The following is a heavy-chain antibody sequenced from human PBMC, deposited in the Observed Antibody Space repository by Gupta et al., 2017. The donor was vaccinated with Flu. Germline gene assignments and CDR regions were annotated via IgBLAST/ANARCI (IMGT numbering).Heavy chain of an antibody. CDR1: GGSISGSHYY. CDR3: XTEDREGYNKIDY. Sequence: QLPLPESGPRLVKPSETLSLTCSVSGGSISGSHYYWGWVRQPPGKGLEWIATIQYTGTTYYNPSLKSRVAISVDTAKNHFSLNLNSVTDXDXAVYACXTEDREGYNKIDYWGQGALVTVSS. CDR2: IQYTGTT. V-gene: IGHV4-39*02. J-gene: IGHJ4*02. D-gene: IGHD4-4*01.